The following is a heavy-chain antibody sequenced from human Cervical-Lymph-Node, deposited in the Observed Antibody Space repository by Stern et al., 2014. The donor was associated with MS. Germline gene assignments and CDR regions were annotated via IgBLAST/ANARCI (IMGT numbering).Heavy chain of an antibody. V-gene: IGHV5-51*01. CDR1: GYTFTSYW. CDR2: IFPGGSDI. J-gene: IGHJ4*02. Sequence: EVQLVQSGPEVKRPGESLKISCQASGYTFTSYWTGWVRQMPGKGLEWTAIIFPGGSDIRYTPSYQGQVTISADKSSSTAYLQWNNLKASDTAIYYCARQRYFDYWGQGTLVTVSS. CDR3: ARQRYFDY.